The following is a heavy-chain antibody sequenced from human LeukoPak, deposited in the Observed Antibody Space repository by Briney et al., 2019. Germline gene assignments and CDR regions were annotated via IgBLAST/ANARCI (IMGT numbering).Heavy chain of an antibody. CDR3: ARVVDTHFDY. V-gene: IGHV3-74*01. D-gene: IGHD5-18*01. Sequence: QPGGSLRLSCAASGFTFSSYWMHWVRQAPGKGLVWVSRIKSDWSTTTYADSVKGRFTISRDNAKNTLYLQMNSLRAEDTAVYYCARVVDTHFDYWGQGTLVTVSS. CDR2: IKSDWSTT. CDR1: GFTFSSYW. J-gene: IGHJ4*02.